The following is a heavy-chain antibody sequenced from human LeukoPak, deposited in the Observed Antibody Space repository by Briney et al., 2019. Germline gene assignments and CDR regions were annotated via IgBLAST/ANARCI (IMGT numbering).Heavy chain of an antibody. CDR2: IYPGDSDT. CDR3: ARLWPHLDDYGDNWFDP. Sequence: GESLKISCKGSGYSFTSYWIGWVRQMPGKGLEWMGIIYPGDSDTRYSPSFQGQVTISADKSISTAYLQWSSLKASDTAMYYCARLWPHLDDYGDNWFDPWGQGTLVTVSS. V-gene: IGHV5-51*01. D-gene: IGHD4-17*01. CDR1: GYSFTSYW. J-gene: IGHJ5*02.